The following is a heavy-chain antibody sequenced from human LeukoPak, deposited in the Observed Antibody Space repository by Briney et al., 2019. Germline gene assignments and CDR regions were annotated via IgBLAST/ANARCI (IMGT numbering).Heavy chain of an antibody. Sequence: PGGSLRLSCAASGFTFSSYWMHWVRQAPGKALVWVSRINSDGSSTSYADSVKGRFTISRDNAKNTLYLQMNSLRAEDTAVYYCARAERSLVVTANSLDYWGQGTLVTVSS. CDR1: GFTFSSYW. D-gene: IGHD2-21*02. CDR3: ARAERSLVVTANSLDY. V-gene: IGHV3-74*01. CDR2: INSDGSST. J-gene: IGHJ4*02.